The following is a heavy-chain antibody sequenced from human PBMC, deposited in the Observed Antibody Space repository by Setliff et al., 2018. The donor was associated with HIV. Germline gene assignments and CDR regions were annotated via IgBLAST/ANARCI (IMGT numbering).Heavy chain of an antibody. J-gene: IGHJ3*02. CDR3: AAVSHTNVAAHDAFDI. CDR1: GYTLTELS. CDR2: FDPEDGNT. V-gene: IGHV1-24*01. Sequence: ASVKVSCKVPGYTLTELSRHWVRQAPGKGLEWMGGFDPEDGNTIYAQKFQGRVTMTADTSTDTAYMELSSLRSEDTAVYYCAAVSHTNVAAHDAFDIWGQGTMVTVSS. D-gene: IGHD6-19*01.